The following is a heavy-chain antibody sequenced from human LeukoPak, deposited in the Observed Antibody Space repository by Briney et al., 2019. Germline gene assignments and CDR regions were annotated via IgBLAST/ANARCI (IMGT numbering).Heavy chain of an antibody. V-gene: IGHV3-30*18. D-gene: IGHD2-21*02. CDR1: GFYFYTYG. CDR3: AKDERGHCGGDCYVN. Sequence: GGSLRLSCAASGFYFYTYGMHWVRQAPGEGLEWVTAISKDGAVKYYAGSVKGRFTISRDNSKNTVYLQMNSLRAEDTALYYCAKDERGHCGGDCYVNWGQGHLVTVSS. CDR2: ISKDGAVK. J-gene: IGHJ4*02.